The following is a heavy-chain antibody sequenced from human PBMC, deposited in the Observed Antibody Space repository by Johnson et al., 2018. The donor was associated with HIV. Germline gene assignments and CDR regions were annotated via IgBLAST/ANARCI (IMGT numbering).Heavy chain of an antibody. Sequence: VQLVESGGGLVQPGGSLRLSCAASGFTFSSYWMSWVRPAPGKGLEWVANIKQDGSEQYYVDSVKGRFTISRDNSKNTLYLQMNSLRAEDTAVYYCARDRPIAPFDIWGQGTMVTVSS. V-gene: IGHV3-7*01. CDR2: IKQDGSEQ. CDR3: ARDRPIAPFDI. D-gene: IGHD3-22*01. CDR1: GFTFSSYW. J-gene: IGHJ3*02.